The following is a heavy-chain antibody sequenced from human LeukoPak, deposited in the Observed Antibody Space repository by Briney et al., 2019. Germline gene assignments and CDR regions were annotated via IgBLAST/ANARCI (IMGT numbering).Heavy chain of an antibody. CDR2: TNEGGSEK. CDR1: GFTFSNSW. CDR3: AIWSTNLNY. J-gene: IGHJ4*02. Sequence: PGGSLRLSCAASGFTFSNSWTSWLRQAPGKGLERVAHTNEGGSEKYYVDSVKGRFTIFRDDVKSSLYLQMNSLRADDTALYYCAIWSTNLNYWGQGTLVTVSS. V-gene: IGHV3-7*01. D-gene: IGHD3-16*01.